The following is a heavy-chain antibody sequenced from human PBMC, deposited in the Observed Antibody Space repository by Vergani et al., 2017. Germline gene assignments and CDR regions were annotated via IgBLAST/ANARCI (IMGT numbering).Heavy chain of an antibody. CDR1: GDIFNNYT. V-gene: IGHV1-69*02. CDR3: QRVSPGDNSGWEPFDY. Sequence: QVHLAHSGTEVKKPGSSVKVSCKVSGDIFNNYTVTWVRQAPGQGLEWMGRIIPIIRLATSAQKFQDRVKITGDTSTNTVYMEMNNLRSEDTAVYYCQRVSPGDNSGWEPFDYWGQGTLVTVSS. CDR2: IIPIIRLA. J-gene: IGHJ4*02. D-gene: IGHD6-19*01.